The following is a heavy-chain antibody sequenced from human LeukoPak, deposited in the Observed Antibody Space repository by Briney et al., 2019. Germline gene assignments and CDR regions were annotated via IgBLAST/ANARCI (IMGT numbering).Heavy chain of an antibody. Sequence: GGSLRLSCAASGFTVSYNYMSWVRQAPGKGLEWVGHIQSKPDGGTADYAAPVKGRFTISRDDSKNTLYLVINSLKTEDTAVYYCTTRGHLRGIDHWGQGTLVTVSS. CDR1: GFTVSYNY. CDR3: TTRGHLRGIDH. V-gene: IGHV3-15*01. D-gene: IGHD3-10*01. CDR2: IQSKPDGGTA. J-gene: IGHJ4*02.